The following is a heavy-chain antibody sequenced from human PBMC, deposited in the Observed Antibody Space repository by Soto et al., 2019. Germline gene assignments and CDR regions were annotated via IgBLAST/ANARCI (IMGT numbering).Heavy chain of an antibody. CDR3: ARQFWVKLAGANDYYYYGMDV. D-gene: IGHD2-2*01. Sequence: GESLKISCKGSGYSFANYWIGWVRQMPGKGLEWMGIIYTGGSDTRYSPSFQGQVTISADKSISTAYLQWSSLKASDTAMYYCARQFWVKLAGANDYYYYGMDVWGQGTAVTGSS. CDR1: GYSFANYW. CDR2: IYTGGSDT. V-gene: IGHV5-51*01. J-gene: IGHJ6*02.